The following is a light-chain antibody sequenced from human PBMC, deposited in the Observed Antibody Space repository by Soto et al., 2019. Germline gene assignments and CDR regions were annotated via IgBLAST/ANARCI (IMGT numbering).Light chain of an antibody. V-gene: IGKV3-11*01. J-gene: IGKJ4*01. Sequence: EIVLTQSPATLSLSPGERATLSCRASQSVGNFLAWYQQKPGQAPRLLIYDASDRATGIPDRCSGSGSGTDFTLIISSLQPEDFAVDYCQQHSDWHRFGGGTKVEIK. CDR1: QSVGNF. CDR3: QQHSDWHR. CDR2: DAS.